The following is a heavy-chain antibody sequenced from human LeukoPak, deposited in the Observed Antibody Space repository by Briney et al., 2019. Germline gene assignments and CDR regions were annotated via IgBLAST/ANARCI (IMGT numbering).Heavy chain of an antibody. Sequence: GESLKISCKDSGSSFINYWIGWVRQMPGRGLEWMGIIYPRDSDTRYSPSFQGQVTISADKSISTVYLQWSGLKASDTAMYYCARPSSTSFDFLAGFVDGFPMWGQGTMVIVTS. J-gene: IGHJ3*02. V-gene: IGHV5-51*01. D-gene: IGHD3/OR15-3a*01. CDR3: ARPSSTSFDFLAGFVDGFPM. CDR1: GSSFINYW. CDR2: IYPRDSDT.